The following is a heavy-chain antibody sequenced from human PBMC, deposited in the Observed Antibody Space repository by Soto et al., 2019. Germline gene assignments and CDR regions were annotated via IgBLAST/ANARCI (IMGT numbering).Heavy chain of an antibody. V-gene: IGHV1-18*01. J-gene: IGHJ6*03. D-gene: IGHD6-6*01. CDR3: GYSSSSYYYYYYMDV. Sequence: GASVKVSCKASGYTFTSYGISWVRQAPGQGLEWMGWISAYNGNTNYAQKLRGRVTMTTDTSTSTAYMELRSLRSDDTAVYYCGYSSSSYYYYYYMDVPGKGTTVTVSS. CDR2: ISAYNGNT. CDR1: GYTFTSYG.